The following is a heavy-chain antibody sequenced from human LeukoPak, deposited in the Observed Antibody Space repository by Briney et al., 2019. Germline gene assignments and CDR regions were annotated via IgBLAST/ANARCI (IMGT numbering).Heavy chain of an antibody. Sequence: ASVKVSCKVSGYTFTELSMHWVRQAPGKGLEWMGGFDPEDGETIYAQKFQGRVTMTEDTSTDTAYMELSSLRSEDTAVYYCATDSGSGWGLFSPFDYWGQGTLVTVSS. CDR2: FDPEDGET. CDR1: GYTFTELS. J-gene: IGHJ4*02. D-gene: IGHD1-26*01. CDR3: ATDSGSGWGLFSPFDY. V-gene: IGHV1-24*01.